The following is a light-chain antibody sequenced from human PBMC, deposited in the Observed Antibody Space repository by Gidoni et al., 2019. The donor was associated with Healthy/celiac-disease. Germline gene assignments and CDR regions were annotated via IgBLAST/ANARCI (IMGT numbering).Light chain of an antibody. CDR2: EVS. Sequence: QSALTQPASVSGSPGQSIPISCTGTSSDVGGYNYVPWYQQPPGKAPKLMIYEVSNRPSGVSNRFSGSKSGNTASLTISGLQAEDEADYYCSSYTSSSTPVYVFGTGTKVTVL. V-gene: IGLV2-14*01. CDR1: SSDVGGYNY. J-gene: IGLJ1*01. CDR3: SSYTSSSTPVYV.